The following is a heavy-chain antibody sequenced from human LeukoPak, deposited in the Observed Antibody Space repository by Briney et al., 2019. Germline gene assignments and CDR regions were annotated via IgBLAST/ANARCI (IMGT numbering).Heavy chain of an antibody. Sequence: PSETLSLTCTVSGGSISRSSYYWGWIRQPPGKGLEWIGSIYYSGSTYYNPSLKSRVTISVDTSKNQFSLKLSSVTAADTAVYYCARDGISGYAHNWFDPWGQGTLVTVPS. CDR3: ARDGISGYAHNWFDP. V-gene: IGHV4-39*07. CDR1: GGSISRSSYY. D-gene: IGHD5-12*01. CDR2: IYYSGST. J-gene: IGHJ5*02.